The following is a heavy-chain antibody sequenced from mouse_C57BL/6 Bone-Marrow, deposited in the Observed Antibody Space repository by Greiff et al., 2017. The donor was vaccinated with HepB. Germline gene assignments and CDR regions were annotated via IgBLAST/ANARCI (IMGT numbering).Heavy chain of an antibody. CDR3: ARKGFTTVVAPYAMDY. Sequence: QVQLQQSGAELARPGASVKLSCKASGYTFTSYGISWVKQRTGQGLEWIGEIYPRSGNTYYNEKFKGKATLTADKSYSTAYMELRSLTSEDSAVYFCARKGFTTVVAPYAMDYWGQGTSVTVSS. V-gene: IGHV1-81*01. CDR2: IYPRSGNT. J-gene: IGHJ4*01. D-gene: IGHD1-1*01. CDR1: GYTFTSYG.